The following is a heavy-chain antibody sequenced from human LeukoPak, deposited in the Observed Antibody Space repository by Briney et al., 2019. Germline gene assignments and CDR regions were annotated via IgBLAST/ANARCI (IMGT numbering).Heavy chain of an antibody. V-gene: IGHV4-4*07. Sequence: SETLSLTCTVSGGSMNNYYWSWIRQPAGKGLEWIGHVYSTGSTNYNPSLTSLNRRVPISVDTSKRQFSLKVTSVTAADTAVYYCARGGWLPPDYWGQGTLVSVSS. J-gene: IGHJ4*02. CDR1: GGSMNNYY. CDR2: VYSTGST. D-gene: IGHD3-22*01. CDR3: ARGGWLPPDY.